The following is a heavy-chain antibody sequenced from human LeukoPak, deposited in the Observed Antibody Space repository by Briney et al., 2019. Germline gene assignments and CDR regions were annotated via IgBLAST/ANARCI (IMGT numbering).Heavy chain of an antibody. V-gene: IGHV4-39*02. Sequence: KPSETLSLTCTVSGGSISSSNYYWSWIRQPPGRELEWIASINYGGTTYYNPSLKSRVTISVDTSKNQFSLRLSSVTAADTAVYYCARDWEDVPGGGTYFDYWGQGTLVTVSS. CDR1: GGSISSSNYY. CDR3: ARDWEDVPGGGTYFDY. D-gene: IGHD1-26*01. J-gene: IGHJ4*02. CDR2: INYGGTT.